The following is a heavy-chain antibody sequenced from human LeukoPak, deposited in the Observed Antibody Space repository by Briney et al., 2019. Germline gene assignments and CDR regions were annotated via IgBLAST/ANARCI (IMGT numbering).Heavy chain of an antibody. CDR3: ARAVYRSGGYYFDY. J-gene: IGHJ4*02. Sequence: GGSLRPFCAASGFTFSSYAMQWVRQAPGKGLEWVAVISYDGSDKNYADSVKGRFTISRDNSMDTLYLQMNSLRAEDTAVYYCARAVYRSGGYYFDYWGQGILVTVSS. V-gene: IGHV3-30*04. CDR1: GFTFSSYA. D-gene: IGHD6-19*01. CDR2: ISYDGSDK.